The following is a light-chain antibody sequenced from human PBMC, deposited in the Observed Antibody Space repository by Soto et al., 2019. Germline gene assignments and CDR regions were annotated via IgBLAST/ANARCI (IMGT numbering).Light chain of an antibody. CDR3: SSYTRTSTLV. CDR1: TSDVGGYDY. V-gene: IGLV2-14*01. Sequence: QSVLTQPASVSGSPGQSITISCTGTTSDVGGYDYVSWYQQHPDKAPKLMIYDVTNRPSGVSNRFSGSKSGNTASLTISGLQDEDEADYYCSSYTRTSTLVFGTGTKLTVL. J-gene: IGLJ1*01. CDR2: DVT.